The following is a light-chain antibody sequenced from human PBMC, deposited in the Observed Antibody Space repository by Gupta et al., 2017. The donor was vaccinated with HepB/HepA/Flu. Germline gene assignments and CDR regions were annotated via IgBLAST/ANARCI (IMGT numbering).Light chain of an antibody. J-gene: IGLJ3*02. CDR2: YDH. CDR3: AAWDDSLNGWV. V-gene: IGLV1-36*01. Sequence: QSVLTQPPSVSEAPRQRVTISCSGSSSNIGNNVVNWYQQLPGKAPKLLIYYDHLLPSGVSDLFSGSKSGTSASLAISGLQSEDEADYYCAAWDDSLNGWVFGGGTKLTVL. CDR1: SSNIGNNV.